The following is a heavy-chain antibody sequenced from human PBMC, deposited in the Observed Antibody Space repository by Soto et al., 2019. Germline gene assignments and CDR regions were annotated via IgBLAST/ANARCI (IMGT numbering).Heavy chain of an antibody. CDR3: ARPIRGFNGAPWVN. D-gene: IGHD2-8*01. CDR2: IYSGGST. CDR1: GFTVSSNY. J-gene: IGHJ4*02. V-gene: IGHV3-53*01. Sequence: VWSLRLSCAASGFTVSSNYMSWVRQAPGKGLEWVSVIYSGGSTYYADSVKGRFTISRDNSKNTLYLQMNSLRAEDTAVYYCARPIRGFNGAPWVNWGQGTLVTVSS.